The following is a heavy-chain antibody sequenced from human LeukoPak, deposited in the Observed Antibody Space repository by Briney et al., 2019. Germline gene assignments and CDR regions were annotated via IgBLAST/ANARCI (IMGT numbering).Heavy chain of an antibody. D-gene: IGHD3-10*01. J-gene: IGHJ6*03. CDR2: FDQSGST. CDR1: GYSISSGYY. CDR3: ARGKPSYGSGTFYRLLEPNYMDV. V-gene: IGHV4-38-2*02. Sequence: SETLSLTCTVSGYSISSGYYWGCIRQPPGKGLEWIGSFDQSGSTYYNPSLKSRVTISVDTSKNQFSLKLSSVTAADTAVYYCARGKPSYGSGTFYRLLEPNYMDVWGKGTTVTVSS.